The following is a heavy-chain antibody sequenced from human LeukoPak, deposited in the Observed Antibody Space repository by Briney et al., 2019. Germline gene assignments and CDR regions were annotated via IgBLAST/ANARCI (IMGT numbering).Heavy chain of an antibody. J-gene: IGHJ3*02. Sequence: PSETLSLTCAVSGGSISSSNWWSWVRQPPGKGLEWIGEIYHGGSTNYNPSLKSRVTISVDKSKNQFSLKLSSVTAADTAVYYCARKAAAGTVDAFDIWGQGTMVTVSS. CDR3: ARKAAAGTVDAFDI. D-gene: IGHD6-13*01. V-gene: IGHV4-4*02. CDR2: IYHGGST. CDR1: GGSISSSNW.